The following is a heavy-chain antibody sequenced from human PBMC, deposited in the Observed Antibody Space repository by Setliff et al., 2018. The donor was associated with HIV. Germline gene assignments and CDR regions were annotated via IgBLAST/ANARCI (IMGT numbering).Heavy chain of an antibody. CDR3: VRDLYWAFDY. CDR1: GFTLSHYS. V-gene: IGHV3-48*04. J-gene: IGHJ4*02. D-gene: IGHD2-15*01. Sequence: GGSLRLSCAASGFTLSHYSMNWVRQAPGKGLEWVSYIGGRGSTIYYADSVKGRFTISRDSAHNSLYLQMNSLRVDDTAVYYCVRDLYWAFDYWGQGTLVTVSS. CDR2: IGGRGSTI.